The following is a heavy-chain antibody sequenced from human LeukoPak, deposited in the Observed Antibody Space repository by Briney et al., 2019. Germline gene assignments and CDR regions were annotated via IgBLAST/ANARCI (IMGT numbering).Heavy chain of an antibody. J-gene: IGHJ6*03. Sequence: PSETLSLACAVYGGSFSGYYWSWIRQPPGKGLEWIGEINHSGSTYYNPSLKSRVTISVDTSKNQFSLKLSSVTAADTAVYYCARGYDSSGYIYYYYYMDVWGKRTTVTVSS. CDR3: ARGYDSSGYIYYYYYMDV. V-gene: IGHV4-34*01. CDR2: INHSGST. D-gene: IGHD3-22*01. CDR1: GGSFSGYY.